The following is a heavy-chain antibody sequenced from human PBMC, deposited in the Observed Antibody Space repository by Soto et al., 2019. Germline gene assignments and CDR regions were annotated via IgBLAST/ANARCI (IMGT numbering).Heavy chain of an antibody. J-gene: IGHJ6*02. D-gene: IGHD3-10*01. CDR2: ISAYNGNT. V-gene: IGHV1-18*01. Sequence: QVQLVQSGAEVKKPGASVKVSCKASGYTFTSYGISWVRQAPGQGLEWMGWISAYNGNTNYAQKLQGRVTMTTDTSRSTAYMEVGSLRSDDTVVYYCARRGGQWCGEQRYYYGMDVWGQGTTVTVSS. CDR1: GYTFTSYG. CDR3: ARRGGQWCGEQRYYYGMDV.